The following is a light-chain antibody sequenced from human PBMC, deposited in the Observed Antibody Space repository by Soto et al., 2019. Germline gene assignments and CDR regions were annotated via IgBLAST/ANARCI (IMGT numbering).Light chain of an antibody. CDR3: QQSYSTPYT. V-gene: IGKV1-39*01. Sequence: DLPMTQSPSSLSASVGDRVTITCRASQSISSYLNWYQQKPGKAPKLLIYAASSLQSGVPSRFSCSGSGTDFTRTISSLQPEDFATYYWQQSYSTPYTFSQGTKLEIK. CDR1: QSISSY. J-gene: IGKJ2*01. CDR2: AAS.